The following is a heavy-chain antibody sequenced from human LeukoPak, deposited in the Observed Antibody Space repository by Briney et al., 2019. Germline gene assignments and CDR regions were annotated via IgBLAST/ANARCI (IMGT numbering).Heavy chain of an antibody. CDR2: ITYSGST. D-gene: IGHD4/OR15-4a*01. V-gene: IGHV4-59*01. Sequence: SETLSLTCTVSGGSITSFHWSWIRQTPGKGLEWIGYITYSGSTNYNPSLKSRVSMSLDTSKNQFSLKLTSVTAADTAVYYCARVLTVYGAYGPRFDPWGQGTLVTVSS. J-gene: IGHJ5*02. CDR3: ARVLTVYGAYGPRFDP. CDR1: GGSITSFH.